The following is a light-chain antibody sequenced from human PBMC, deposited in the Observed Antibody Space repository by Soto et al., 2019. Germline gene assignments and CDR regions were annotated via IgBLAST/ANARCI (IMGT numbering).Light chain of an antibody. CDR3: TSFTVIDNLPNV. J-gene: IGLJ1*01. Sequence: QSALTQPPSASGSPGQSVTISCTGASSDVGGYNYVSWYQQHPGKAPKLMIYEVANRPSGVPVRCSGSKSGNTAPLTVSELQADEEADYYGTSFTVIDNLPNVFGTGAKVTVL. CDR2: EVA. CDR1: SSDVGGYNY. V-gene: IGLV2-8*01.